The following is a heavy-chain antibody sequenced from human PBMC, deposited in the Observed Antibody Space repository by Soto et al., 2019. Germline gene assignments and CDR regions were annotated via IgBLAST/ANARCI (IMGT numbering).Heavy chain of an antibody. CDR1: GYTFTNSG. V-gene: IGHV1-18*01. J-gene: IGHJ6*02. CDR2: ISTDNGNT. Sequence: ASVKVSCKASGYTFTNSGISWVRQAPGQGLEWMGWISTDNGNTNYAQHLQGRVSMTTDTSTSTAYMDLRSLRSDDTAVYYCAREGQAPYYYYGMDVWGQGTAVTVSS. CDR3: AREGQAPYYYYGMDV.